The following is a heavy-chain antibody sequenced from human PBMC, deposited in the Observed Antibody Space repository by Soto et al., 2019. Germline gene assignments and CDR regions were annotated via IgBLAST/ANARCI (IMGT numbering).Heavy chain of an antibody. CDR2: INGRGNYK. CDR1: GFTLTTYT. J-gene: IGHJ4*02. CDR3: AREYGVVGATAAVDY. V-gene: IGHV3-21*01. D-gene: IGHD1-26*01. Sequence: GGSMRLSCVASGFTLTTYTMNWVRQAPGMGLEWVASINGRGNYKYYTDSVECRFTISRDNAENSLYLHMNSRGAEDTALYYCAREYGVVGATAAVDYWGQGTLVTVSS.